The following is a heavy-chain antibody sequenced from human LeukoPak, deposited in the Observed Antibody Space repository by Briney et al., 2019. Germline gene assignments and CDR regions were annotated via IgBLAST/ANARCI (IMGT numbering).Heavy chain of an antibody. CDR1: GGSISSYY. D-gene: IGHD3-10*01. J-gene: IGHJ5*02. CDR3: ARRGHSYYGSGNENWFDP. CDR2: IYYSGST. Sequence: PSETLSLTCTVSGGSISSYYWSWIRQPPGKGLEWIGYIYYSGSTNYNPSLKSRVTISVDTSKNQFSLKLSSVTAADTAVYYCARRGHSYYGSGNENWFDPWGQGTLVTVSS. V-gene: IGHV4-59*01.